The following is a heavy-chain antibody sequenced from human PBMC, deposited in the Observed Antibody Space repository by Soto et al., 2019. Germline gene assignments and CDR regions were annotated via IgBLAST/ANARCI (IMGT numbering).Heavy chain of an antibody. CDR1: GFSFSTNV. Sequence: QVQLVESGGDVVQPGTSLRLSCAASGFSFSTNVLHWVRQAPGKGLEWVAVMSPSGAEKYYTDSVKGRFTISRDNSKNTLYLEMNSLTSEYTAVYYCVLDNIPGAPDYFDYWGQGTLVTVSS. D-gene: IGHD1-20*01. V-gene: IGHV3-30-3*01. J-gene: IGHJ4*02. CDR2: MSPSGAEK. CDR3: VLDNIPGAPDYFDY.